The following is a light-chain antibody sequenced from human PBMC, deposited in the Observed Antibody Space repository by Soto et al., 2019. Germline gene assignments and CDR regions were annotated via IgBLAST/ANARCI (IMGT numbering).Light chain of an antibody. CDR1: SSDFGTYYL. J-gene: IGLJ3*02. V-gene: IGLV2-23*01. CDR3: CSYAATFSV. CDR2: EGT. Sequence: QSALTQPASVSGSPGQSITISCTGTSSDFGTYYLFSWYQQHPGKAPKLIIYEGTKRPSGVSTRFSGSKSGNTASLTVSGLQAEDEADYFCCSYAATFSVFGGGTKLTVL.